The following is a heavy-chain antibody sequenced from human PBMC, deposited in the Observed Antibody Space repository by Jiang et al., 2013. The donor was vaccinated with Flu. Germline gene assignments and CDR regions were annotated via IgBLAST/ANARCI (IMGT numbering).Heavy chain of an antibody. D-gene: IGHD6-19*01. V-gene: IGHV4-59*01. CDR1: GGSISGYY. Sequence: GLVKPSETLSLTCSVSGGSISGYYWNWIRQAPGKGLEWIAYIYHDGDTNYNPSLKSRVTISLETSKNQVSLKLDSVTAADTAVYFCAGALAGFPVFDHWGPGSLVTVSS. J-gene: IGHJ4*02. CDR2: IYHDGDT. CDR3: AGALAGFPVFDH.